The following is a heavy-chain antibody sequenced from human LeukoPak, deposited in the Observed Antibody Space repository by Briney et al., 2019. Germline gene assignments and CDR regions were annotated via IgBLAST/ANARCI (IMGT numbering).Heavy chain of an antibody. CDR2: ISSSSSYI. CDR3: ARLEMATVAFQY. D-gene: IGHD5-24*01. J-gene: IGHJ4*02. CDR1: GFTFSSYS. V-gene: IGHV3-21*01. Sequence: GGSLRLSCAASGFTFSSYSMNWVRQAPGKGLEWVSSISSSSSYIYYADSVKGRFSISRDNLKNTVYLQMNSLRVEDTAVYYCARLEMATVAFQYWGQGTLVTVSS.